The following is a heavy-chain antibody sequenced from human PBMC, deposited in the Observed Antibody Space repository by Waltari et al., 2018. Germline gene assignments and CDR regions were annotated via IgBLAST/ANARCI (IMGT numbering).Heavy chain of an antibody. CDR3: RYDFWSGYGDGGYYFDY. Sequence: QVQLQQWGAGLLKPSETLSLTCAVYGGSFSGYYWSWIRQPPGKGLEWIGEINHSGSTNYNPSLKSRVTISVDTSKNQFSLKLSSVTAADTAVYYCRYDFWSGYGDGGYYFDYWGQGTLVTVSS. V-gene: IGHV4-34*01. D-gene: IGHD3-3*01. J-gene: IGHJ4*02. CDR2: INHSGST. CDR1: GGSFSGYY.